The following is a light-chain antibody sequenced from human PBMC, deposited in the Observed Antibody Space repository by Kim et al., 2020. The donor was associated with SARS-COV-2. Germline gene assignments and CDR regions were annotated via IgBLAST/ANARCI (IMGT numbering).Light chain of an antibody. CDR3: QVWDFDGDNGV. Sequence: SSELTQSPSVSVAPGRTARISCGGNNIGSKSVHWYQQKPGQAPVLVIYYDSDRPSGISERFSGSNSENVATLTISRVEAGDEADYYCQVWDFDGDNGVFGGGTQLTVL. V-gene: IGLV3-21*04. CDR2: YDS. J-gene: IGLJ3*02. CDR1: NIGSKS.